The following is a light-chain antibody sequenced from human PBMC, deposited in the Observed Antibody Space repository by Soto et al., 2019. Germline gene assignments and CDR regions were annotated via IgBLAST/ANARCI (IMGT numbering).Light chain of an antibody. CDR3: HQYNSYWT. J-gene: IGKJ1*01. CDR2: KAS. V-gene: IGKV1-5*03. CDR1: QSIRSW. Sequence: DIQMTQSPSTLSASVVDRVTITCRASQSIRSWLAWYQQKPGKAPKLLIYKASSLDSGVPSRFNGSGSGTEFTLTISRLQPDDFSTYYCHQYNSYWTFGQGTKVEIK.